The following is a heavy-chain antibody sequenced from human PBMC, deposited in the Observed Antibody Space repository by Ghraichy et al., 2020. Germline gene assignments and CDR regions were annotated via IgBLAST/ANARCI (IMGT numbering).Heavy chain of an antibody. J-gene: IGHJ5*02. Sequence: SVKVSCKASGGTFSSYAISWVRQAPGQGLEWMGGIIPILGIANYAQKFQGRVTITADKSTSTAYMELSRLRSVNTAVYYCARVVTMVRGVIITDGFDPCGHVTLVTAPS. V-gene: IGHV1-69*10. CDR2: IIPILGIA. CDR1: GGTFSSYA. CDR3: ARVVTMVRGVIITDGFDP. D-gene: IGHD3-10*01.